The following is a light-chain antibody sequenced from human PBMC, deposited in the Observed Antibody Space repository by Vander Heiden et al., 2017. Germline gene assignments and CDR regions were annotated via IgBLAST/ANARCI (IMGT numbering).Light chain of an antibody. CDR2: DAS. CDR1: ENIVRW. Sequence: DIQVTQSPSTLSASVGDTVTITCRASENIVRWLAWYQQKPGKAPKLLIYDASSLERGVPSRFSGSGFGTEFTLTISSLEPDDFATYYCLQDNGYFKTFGQGTKMEIK. J-gene: IGKJ2*01. CDR3: LQDNGYFKT. V-gene: IGKV1-5*01.